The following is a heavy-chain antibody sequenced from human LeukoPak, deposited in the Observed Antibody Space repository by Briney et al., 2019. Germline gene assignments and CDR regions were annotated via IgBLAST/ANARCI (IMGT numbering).Heavy chain of an antibody. CDR1: GFTVISNY. Sequence: PGGSLRLSCAASGFTVISNYMSWVRQAPGKGLEWVSVIYSGGSTYYADSVKGRFTISRDNSKNTLYLQMNSLRAEDTAVYYCARGNRVLFGDLSYYYYMDVWGKGTTVTVSS. CDR3: ARGNRVLFGDLSYYYYMDV. CDR2: IYSGGST. D-gene: IGHD3-10*01. V-gene: IGHV3-53*01. J-gene: IGHJ6*03.